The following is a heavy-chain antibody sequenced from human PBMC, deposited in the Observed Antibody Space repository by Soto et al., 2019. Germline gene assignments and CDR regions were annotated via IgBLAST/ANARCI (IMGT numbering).Heavy chain of an antibody. CDR2: IYPGDSDT. CDR3: ARALTYYYDSSLKYYFDY. CDR1: GYSFTSYW. D-gene: IGHD3-22*01. V-gene: IGHV5-51*01. Sequence: GESLKISCKGSGYSFTSYWIGWVRQMPGKGLEWMGIIYPGDSDTRYSPSFQGQVTISADKSISTAYLQWSSLKASDTAMYYCARALTYYYDSSLKYYFDYWGQGTLVTVSS. J-gene: IGHJ4*02.